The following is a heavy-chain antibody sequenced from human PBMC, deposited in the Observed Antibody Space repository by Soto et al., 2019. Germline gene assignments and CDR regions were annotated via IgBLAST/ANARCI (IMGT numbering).Heavy chain of an antibody. J-gene: IGHJ4*02. V-gene: IGHV4-39*01. CDR3: ARRTVNIRTFYSGLKTHCFDY. CDR1: GDSMSSSDYY. D-gene: IGHD6-19*01. CDR2: IYYSGST. Sequence: SETLSLTCAVSGDSMSSSDYYWGWIRQPPGKGLEWIGSIYYSGSTYYNPSLQSRVAISFDTSKNQFSLKLKSVTAADTAIYYCARRTVNIRTFYSGLKTHCFDYWGQGAPVTVSS.